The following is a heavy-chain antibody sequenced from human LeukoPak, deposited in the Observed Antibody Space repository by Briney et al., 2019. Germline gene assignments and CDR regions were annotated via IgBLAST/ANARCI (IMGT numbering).Heavy chain of an antibody. CDR1: GFIFSSFW. D-gene: IGHD1-26*01. J-gene: IGHJ4*02. CDR3: ARGVGSGSRLRAGDY. V-gene: IGHV3-53*01. CDR2: IYSGGST. Sequence: GGSLRLSCAGSGFIFSSFWMSWVRQAPGKGLEWVSVIYSGGSTYYADSVKGRFTISSDNSKNTLYLQMNSLRAEDTAVYYCARGVGSGSRLRAGDYWGQGTLVTVSS.